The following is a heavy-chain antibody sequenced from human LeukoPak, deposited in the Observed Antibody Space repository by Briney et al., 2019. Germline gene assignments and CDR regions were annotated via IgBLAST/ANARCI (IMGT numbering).Heavy chain of an antibody. CDR3: AREFGSRLNNWFDP. CDR2: ISSSSSYI. J-gene: IGHJ5*02. V-gene: IGHV3-21*01. Sequence: GGSLRLSCAASGFTFSSYSMNWVRQAPGKGLEWVSSISSSSSYIYFADSVKGRFTISRDNAKNSLYLQMNSLRAEDTAVYYCAREFGSRLNNWFDPWGQGTLVTVSS. D-gene: IGHD6-13*01. CDR1: GFTFSSYS.